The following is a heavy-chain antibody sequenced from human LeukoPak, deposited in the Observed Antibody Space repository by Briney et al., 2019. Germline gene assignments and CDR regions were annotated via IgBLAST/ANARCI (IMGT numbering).Heavy chain of an antibody. CDR2: ISGSGGST. CDR1: GFTFSSYA. V-gene: IGHV3-23*01. D-gene: IGHD2-15*01. Sequence: PGGSLRLSCAASGFTFSSYAVSWVRQAPGKGLEWVSAISGSGGSTYYADSVKGRFTISRDNSKNTLYLQMNSLRAEDTAVYYCAKEDIVVVVAATPGGAFDIWGQGTMVTVSS. J-gene: IGHJ3*02. CDR3: AKEDIVVVVAATPGGAFDI.